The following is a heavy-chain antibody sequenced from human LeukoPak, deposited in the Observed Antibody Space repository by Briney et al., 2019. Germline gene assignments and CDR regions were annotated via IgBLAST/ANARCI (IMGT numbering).Heavy chain of an antibody. CDR1: GGSFSGYY. V-gene: IGHV4-34*01. J-gene: IGHJ4*02. CDR3: ARGYCSSTSCYGSDY. Sequence: SETLSLTCAVYGGSFSGYYWSWIRQPPGKGLEWIGEINHSGSTNYNPSLKSRVTISVDTSKNQFSLKLSSVTAADTAVYYCARGYCSSTSCYGSDYWGQGTLVTVSS. CDR2: INHSGST. D-gene: IGHD2-2*01.